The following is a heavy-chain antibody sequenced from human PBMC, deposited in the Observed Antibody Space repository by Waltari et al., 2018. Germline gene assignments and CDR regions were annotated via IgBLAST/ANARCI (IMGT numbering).Heavy chain of an antibody. D-gene: IGHD2-15*01. CDR1: GIRFSDYY. V-gene: IGHV3-11*06. CDR3: ARGLLNAYTFDF. CDR2: IGANGHK. J-gene: IGHJ4*02. Sequence: QVQVEESGGALVEPGGSVGLPWEAAGIRFSDYYIGWFRQAPGKGLEWVSYIGANGHKINADSVKGRFTISRDNAKNSLYLQMNSLTVEDSAVYFCARGLLNAYTFDFWGQGTLVTVSS.